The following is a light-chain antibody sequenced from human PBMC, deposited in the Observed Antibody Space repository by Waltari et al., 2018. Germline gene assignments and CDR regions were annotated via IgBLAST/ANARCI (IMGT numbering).Light chain of an antibody. CDR1: SGSIASNY. Sequence: NFMLTQPHSVSESPGKTVTISCTRSSGSIASNYVQWYQQRPGSAPTTVIYEDNQRPAGFPERFSGSIDSSSNSASLTISGRKTEDEADYYCQSYDSSKQPYWVFGGGTKLTVL. V-gene: IGLV6-57*03. CDR2: EDN. J-gene: IGLJ3*02. CDR3: QSYDSSKQPYWV.